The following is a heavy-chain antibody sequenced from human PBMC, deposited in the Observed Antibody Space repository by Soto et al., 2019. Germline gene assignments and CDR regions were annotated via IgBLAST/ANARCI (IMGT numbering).Heavy chain of an antibody. Sequence: QMQLQESGAGLVKPSQTLSLICTVSGGSISIGGYYWSWIRHHPGKGLEWIGYIYRSGNAYYNTSLKSRVAISVDTSKNQFSLKVSSVTVADTAVYYCARKNYFSSGSCYYSGLDVCGQGTSVTVSS. J-gene: IGHJ6*02. CDR1: GGSISIGGYY. V-gene: IGHV4-31*03. D-gene: IGHD3-3*01. CDR3: ARKNYFSSGSCYYSGLDV. CDR2: IYRSGNA.